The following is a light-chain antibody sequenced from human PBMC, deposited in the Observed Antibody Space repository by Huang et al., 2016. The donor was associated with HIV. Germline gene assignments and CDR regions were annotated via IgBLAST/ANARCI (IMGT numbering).Light chain of an antibody. Sequence: PGERATLSCRASQSVGNYLAWYQQKPGQAPRLLIFDAINRATGIPVRFSGGGSGTDFALTSSGLEPDDFAVYYCQQRGNSWTFGQGTKVEIK. V-gene: IGKV3-11*01. J-gene: IGKJ1*01. CDR3: QQRGNSWT. CDR1: QSVGNY. CDR2: DAI.